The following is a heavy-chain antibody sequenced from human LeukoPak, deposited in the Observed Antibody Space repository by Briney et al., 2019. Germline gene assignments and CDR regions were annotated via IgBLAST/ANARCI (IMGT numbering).Heavy chain of an antibody. D-gene: IGHD5-12*01. CDR2: ILYSGST. V-gene: IGHV4-59*01. Sequence: PSETLSLTCIVSSIXISSYYCSWIRQPPGKGLECIGYILYSGSTYYNPSLKSRVTISEDTSKNQVSLKLTSVTAADTAVYYCARVGSGYSFDHWGQGTLVTVSS. CDR1: SIXISSYY. CDR3: ARVGSGYSFDH. J-gene: IGHJ4*02.